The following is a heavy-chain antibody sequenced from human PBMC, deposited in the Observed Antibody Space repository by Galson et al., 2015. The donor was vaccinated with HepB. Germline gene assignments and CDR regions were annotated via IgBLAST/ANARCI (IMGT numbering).Heavy chain of an antibody. CDR2: FDPEDGET. CDR1: GYTLTELS. Sequence: SVKVSCKVSGYTLTELSMHWVRQAPGKGLEWMGGFDPEDGETIYAQKFQGRVTVTEDTSTDTAYMELSSLKSEDTAVYYCTADPTASGYIDAFYIWGQGTMVTVAS. J-gene: IGHJ3*02. CDR3: TADPTASGYIDAFYI. D-gene: IGHD3-3*01. V-gene: IGHV1-24*01.